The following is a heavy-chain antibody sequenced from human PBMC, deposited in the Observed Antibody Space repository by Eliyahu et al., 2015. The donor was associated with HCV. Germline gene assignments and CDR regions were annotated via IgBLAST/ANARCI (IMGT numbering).Heavy chain of an antibody. V-gene: IGHV2-70*15. CDR3: ARMVVGAGDPYFDY. CDR1: GFSLSTSQIC. CDR2: IDWDDDK. D-gene: IGHD1-26*01. Sequence: QVTLRESGPALVKPTQTLTLTCTFSGFSLSTSQICVSWIRQPPGKALEWLARIDWDDDKYYSTSLKTRLTISKDSSKNQVVLTMTNMDPVDTATYYCARMVVGAGDPYFDYWGQGTPVTVSS. J-gene: IGHJ4*02.